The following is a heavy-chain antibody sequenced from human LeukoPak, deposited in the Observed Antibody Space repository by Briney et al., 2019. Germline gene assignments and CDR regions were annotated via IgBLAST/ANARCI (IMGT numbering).Heavy chain of an antibody. CDR1: GYSFTSYW. CDR3: ARQGSSNWLHDWYFDY. J-gene: IGHJ4*02. CDR2: IYPGDSDT. D-gene: IGHD6-13*01. V-gene: IGHV5-51*01. Sequence: GESLKISCKGSGYSFTSYWIGWVRQMPGKGLEWMGIIYPGDSDTRYSPSFQGQVTISADKSISTAYLQWSSLKASDTAMYYCARQGSSNWLHDWYFDYWGQGTLVTVSS.